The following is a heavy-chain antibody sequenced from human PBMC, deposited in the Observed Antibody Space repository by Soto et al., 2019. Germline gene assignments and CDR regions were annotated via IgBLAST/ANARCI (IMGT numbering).Heavy chain of an antibody. V-gene: IGHV1-46*01. CDR1: GYTFTNYY. J-gene: IGHJ6*02. Sequence: SVKVSCKASGYTFTNYYMHWVRQAPGQGLEWMGVINPSGGSTTYAQKFQGRVTMTRDTSTSTVYMELSSLISEDTTEYYCAREASKHSGMDVWGQGTKVTVSS. D-gene: IGHD3-3*02. CDR3: AREASKHSGMDV. CDR2: INPSGGST.